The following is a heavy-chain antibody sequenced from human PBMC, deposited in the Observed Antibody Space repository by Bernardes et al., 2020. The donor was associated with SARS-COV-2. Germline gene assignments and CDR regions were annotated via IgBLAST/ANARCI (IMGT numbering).Heavy chain of an antibody. CDR1: GFTFSSYR. V-gene: IGHV3-74*01. CDR2: IDGDGSNT. Sequence: GGSLRLSCAASGFTFSSYRMYWVRQTAGKGFMWVSHIDGDGSNTNYADPVKGRFTVSRDNSRNTLYLHLSSLGAEDAAVYYCARDGMDVWGHGTTVTVSS. J-gene: IGHJ6*02. CDR3: ARDGMDV.